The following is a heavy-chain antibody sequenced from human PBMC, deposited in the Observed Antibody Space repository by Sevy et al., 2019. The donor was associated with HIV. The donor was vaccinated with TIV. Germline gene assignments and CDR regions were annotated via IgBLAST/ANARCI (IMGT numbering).Heavy chain of an antibody. CDR3: TKERSSGWPFDY. CDR1: GFSFNIYA. CDR2: ISGDSRRL. D-gene: IGHD6-19*01. V-gene: IGHV3-23*01. Sequence: GGSLRLSCAASGFSFNIYAMSWVRQAPGKVLEWDSGISGDSRRLHYADSVKGRFTISRDNSKNTLYLQMSSLRSEDTAVYYCTKERSSGWPFDYWGQGTLVTDSS. J-gene: IGHJ4*02.